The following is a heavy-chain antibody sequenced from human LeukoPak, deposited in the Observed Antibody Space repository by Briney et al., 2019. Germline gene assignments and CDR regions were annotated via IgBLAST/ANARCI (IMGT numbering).Heavy chain of an antibody. CDR3: ARGPRDFWSGYYYYYYMDV. Sequence: PSETLSLTCAVYSGSFSGYYWSWIRQPPGKGLEWIGEINHSGSTNYNPSLKSRVTISVDTSKNQFSLKLSSVTAADTAVYYCARGPRDFWSGYYYYYYMDVWGKGTTVTVSS. J-gene: IGHJ6*03. CDR1: SGSFSGYY. V-gene: IGHV4-34*01. CDR2: INHSGST. D-gene: IGHD3-3*01.